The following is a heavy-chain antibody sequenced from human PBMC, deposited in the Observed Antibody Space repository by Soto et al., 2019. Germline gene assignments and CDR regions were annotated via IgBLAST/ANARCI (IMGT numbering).Heavy chain of an antibody. CDR2: IRNKANRYST. Sequence: EVQLVESGGGLVQPGGSLRLSCAASGFTFSDYYVDWVRQAPGKGLEWVGRIRNKANRYSTEYAASVRGRFTISGDDSQXSXLXXTPSLRTEDTAVYYCVRVPGAAAPGGIYNLYAMDVWGQGTTVTVSS. J-gene: IGHJ6*02. D-gene: IGHD3-16*01. CDR1: GFTFSDYY. CDR3: VRVPGAAAPGGIYNLYAMDV. V-gene: IGHV3-72*01.